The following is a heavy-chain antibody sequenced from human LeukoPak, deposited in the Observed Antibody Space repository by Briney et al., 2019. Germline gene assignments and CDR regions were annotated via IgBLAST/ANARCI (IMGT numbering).Heavy chain of an antibody. V-gene: IGHV3-7*01. Sequence: GGSLRLSCAASGFTFSSYWMSWVRQAPGKGLEWVANIKQDGSEKYYVDSVKGRFTVSRDNAKNSLYLQMSSLRAEDTAVYYCARDDNLIHLWAVFDYWGQGSLVTVSS. CDR3: ARDDNLIHLWAVFDY. J-gene: IGHJ4*02. D-gene: IGHD5-18*01. CDR1: GFTFSSYW. CDR2: IKQDGSEK.